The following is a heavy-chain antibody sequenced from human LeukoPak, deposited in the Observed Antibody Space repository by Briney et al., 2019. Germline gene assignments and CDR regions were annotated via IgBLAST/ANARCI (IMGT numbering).Heavy chain of an antibody. CDR2: ISGSGGHT. CDR1: GITFSNHA. V-gene: IGHV3-23*01. D-gene: IGHD5-24*01. CDR3: AKGGAATMRDGYNYYYYYMEV. Sequence: GGSLRLSCAASGITFSNHAMSWVRQAPGMGLEWVSLISGSGGHTYYGDSVKGRFTISRDNSTNRLYLQMNSLRPEDTAVYYCAKGGAATMRDGYNYYYYYMEVWGRGTTVTVSS. J-gene: IGHJ6*03.